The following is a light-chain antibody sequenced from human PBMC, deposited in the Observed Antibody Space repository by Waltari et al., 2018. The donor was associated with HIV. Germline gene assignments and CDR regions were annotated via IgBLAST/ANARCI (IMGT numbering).Light chain of an antibody. J-gene: IGLJ2*01. Sequence: NFMLTQPHSVSESPGKTVTISCTRSSGSIASHSVQWYQQRPGSAPTTVISEDNQRPSGVPDRFSGSIDTSSNSASLSISGLKTEDEADYYCQSYDSSNVVFGGGTKLTVL. CDR3: QSYDSSNVV. CDR1: SGSIASHS. V-gene: IGLV6-57*03. CDR2: EDN.